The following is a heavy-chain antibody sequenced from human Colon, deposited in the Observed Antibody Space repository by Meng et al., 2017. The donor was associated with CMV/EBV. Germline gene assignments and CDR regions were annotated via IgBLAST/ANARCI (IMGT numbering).Heavy chain of an antibody. CDR2: IKHDGVEK. Sequence: GGSLRLSCAASGFDFSSYWMAWVRQAPGKGLEWVANIKHDGVEKYYVDSLEGRLAISRDNAKNSLYLQVNNLRGEDTALYYCARGMRGECSGASCPIRFKGLDVWGQGTTVTVSS. D-gene: IGHD2-15*01. V-gene: IGHV3-7*02. CDR1: GFDFSSYW. CDR3: ARGMRGECSGASCPIRFKGLDV. J-gene: IGHJ6*02.